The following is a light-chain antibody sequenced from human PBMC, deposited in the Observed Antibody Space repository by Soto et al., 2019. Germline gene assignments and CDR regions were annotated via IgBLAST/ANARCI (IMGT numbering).Light chain of an antibody. V-gene: IGKV1-6*01. CDR3: LQDYTYPWT. Sequence: IRMTQSPSSLSASLGDRVTITCGASQGISNELGWYQQRPGKAPKVLIYGASNLQSGVPSRFSGSAYGTDFTLTISSLQTEDFATYYCLQDYTYPWTFGQGTKVDIK. CDR2: GAS. CDR1: QGISNE. J-gene: IGKJ1*01.